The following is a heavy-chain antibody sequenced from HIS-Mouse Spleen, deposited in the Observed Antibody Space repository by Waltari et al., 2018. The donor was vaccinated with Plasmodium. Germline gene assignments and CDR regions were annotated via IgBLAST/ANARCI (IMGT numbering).Heavy chain of an antibody. CDR1: GFTVSSNY. CDR3: ARGMKSSSSAFDI. D-gene: IGHD6-6*01. CDR2: IYSGGST. V-gene: IGHV3-53*01. J-gene: IGHJ3*02. Sequence: EVQLVESGGGLIQPGGSLRLSCAASGFTVSSNYMSWVRQAPGKGLEWCSVIYSGGSTYYPDSVKGRFTISRDNSKNTLYLQMNSLRAEDTAVYYCARGMKSSSSAFDIWGQGTMVTVSS.